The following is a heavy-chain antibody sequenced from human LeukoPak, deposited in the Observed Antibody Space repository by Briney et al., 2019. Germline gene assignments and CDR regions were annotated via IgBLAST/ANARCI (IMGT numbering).Heavy chain of an antibody. CDR1: GYTFTGYY. CDR2: VNPNDGGT. Sequence: ASVKVSCKASGYTFTGYYIHWVRQAPGQGLEWMGWVNPNDGGTNYAQKFQARVTMTWDTSITTAYMELSSLTSDDTAVYYCARDLDSSWTGYFQPWGQGTLVTDSS. D-gene: IGHD6-13*01. J-gene: IGHJ1*01. CDR3: ARDLDSSWTGYFQP. V-gene: IGHV1-2*02.